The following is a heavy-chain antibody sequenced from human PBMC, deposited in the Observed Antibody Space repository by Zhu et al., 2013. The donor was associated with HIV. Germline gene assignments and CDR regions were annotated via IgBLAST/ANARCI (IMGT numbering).Heavy chain of an antibody. CDR2: IIPILGIA. CDR1: GGTFSSYA. CDR3: ASAQWFGELLTTRGAFDI. J-gene: IGHJ3*02. V-gene: IGHV1-69*09. Sequence: QVQLVQSGAEVKKPGSSVKVSCKASGGTFSSYAISWVRQAPGQGLEWMGRIIPILGIANYAQKFQGRVTITADKSTSTAYMELSSLRSEDTAVYYCASAQWFGELLTTRGAFDIWGQGTMVTVSS. D-gene: IGHD3-10*01.